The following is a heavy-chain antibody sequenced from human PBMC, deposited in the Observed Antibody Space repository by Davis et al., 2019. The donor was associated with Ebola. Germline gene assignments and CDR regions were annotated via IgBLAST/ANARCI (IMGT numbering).Heavy chain of an antibody. CDR3: ARDGSYSSSSGDY. CDR2: ISSSSSTT. D-gene: IGHD6-6*01. J-gene: IGHJ4*02. Sequence: GESLKISCAASGFTFSIYSMNWVRQAPGKGLEWVSYISSSSSTTYYADSVKGRFTISRDNAKNSLYLQMNSLRDEDTAVYYCARDGSYSSSSGDYWGQGTLVTVSS. V-gene: IGHV3-48*02. CDR1: GFTFSIYS.